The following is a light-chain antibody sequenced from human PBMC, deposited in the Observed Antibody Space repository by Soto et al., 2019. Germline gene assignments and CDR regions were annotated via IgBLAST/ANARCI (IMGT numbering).Light chain of an antibody. Sequence: QSVLTQPPSASGSPGQSVTISCTGTSSDVGGYNYVSWYQQHPGKAPKLMIYEVSNRPSGVPDRFSGSKSGNTASLTVSGLPPEDEADYYCSSYTGSNVLFGGGTKLTVL. J-gene: IGLJ2*01. V-gene: IGLV2-8*01. CDR2: EVS. CDR3: SSYTGSNVL. CDR1: SSDVGGYNY.